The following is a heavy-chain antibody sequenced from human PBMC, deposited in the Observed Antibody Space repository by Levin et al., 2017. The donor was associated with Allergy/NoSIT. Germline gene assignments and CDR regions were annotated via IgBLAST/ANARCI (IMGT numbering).Heavy chain of an antibody. J-gene: IGHJ4*02. CDR3: ARGPYSGYVQLKY. Sequence: KVSCKGSGYSFTSYWIGWVRQMPGKGLEWMGIIYPGDSDTRYSPSFQGQVTISADKSISTAYLQWSSLKASDTAMYYCARGPYSGYVQLKYWGQGTLVTVSS. D-gene: IGHD5-12*01. CDR2: IYPGDSDT. V-gene: IGHV5-51*01. CDR1: GYSFTSYW.